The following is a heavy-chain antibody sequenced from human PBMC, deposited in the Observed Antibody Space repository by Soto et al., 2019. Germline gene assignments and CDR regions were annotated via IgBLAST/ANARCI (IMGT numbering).Heavy chain of an antibody. V-gene: IGHV1-69*12. D-gene: IGHD6-13*01. CDR2: IIPIFGTA. CDR1: GGTFSSYA. CDR3: ASELSGIAAAGIDWFDP. Sequence: QVQLVQSGAEVKKPGSSVKVSCKASGGTFSSYAISWVRQAPGQGLEWMGGIIPIFGTANYAQKFQGRVTIAGDESTSTAYMELSSLRSEDTAVDYCASELSGIAAAGIDWFDPWGQGTLVTVSS. J-gene: IGHJ5*02.